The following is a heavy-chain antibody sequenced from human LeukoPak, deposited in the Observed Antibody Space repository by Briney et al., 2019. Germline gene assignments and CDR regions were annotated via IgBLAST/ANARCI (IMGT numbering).Heavy chain of an antibody. V-gene: IGHV1-46*01. CDR1: GYTFSTHW. CDR2: INPSGGFT. Sequence: ASVKVSCKASGYTFSTHWMHWVRQAPGQGLEWMGIINPSGGFTSYAQKFQGRVTVTRDMSTSTVYMELSNLRSEDTAVYYCARDQSGEWELLSGWWFDPWGQGTLVTVSS. D-gene: IGHD1-26*01. CDR3: ARDQSGEWELLSGWWFDP. J-gene: IGHJ5*02.